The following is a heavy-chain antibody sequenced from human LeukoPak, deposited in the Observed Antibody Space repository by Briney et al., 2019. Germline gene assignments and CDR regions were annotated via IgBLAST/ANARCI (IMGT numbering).Heavy chain of an antibody. CDR3: ARDVTYYGGDWFDP. CDR1: GFTFSSSG. CDR2: TSSATSTI. D-gene: IGHD4-23*01. V-gene: IGHV3-48*04. Sequence: GGSLRLSCAASGFTFSSSGMNWVRQAPGKGLEWVSYTSSATSTIYYADSVKGRFTISRGNAKNSLYLQMNSLRAEDTAVYYCARDVTYYGGDWFDPWGQGTLVTVSS. J-gene: IGHJ5*02.